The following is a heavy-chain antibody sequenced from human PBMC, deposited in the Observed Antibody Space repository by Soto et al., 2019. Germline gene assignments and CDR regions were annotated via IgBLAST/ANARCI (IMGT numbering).Heavy chain of an antibody. CDR1: GGSFSGYY. J-gene: IGHJ6*02. Sequence: PSETLSLTCAVYGGSFSGYYWSWIRQPPGKGLEWIGEINHSGSTNYNPSLKSRVTISVDTSKNQFSLKLSSVTAADTAVYYCARGGVEKAFLYGSGSYPIDYYYGMDVWGQGTTVTVSS. V-gene: IGHV4-34*01. CDR3: ARGGVEKAFLYGSGSYPIDYYYGMDV. CDR2: INHSGST. D-gene: IGHD3-10*01.